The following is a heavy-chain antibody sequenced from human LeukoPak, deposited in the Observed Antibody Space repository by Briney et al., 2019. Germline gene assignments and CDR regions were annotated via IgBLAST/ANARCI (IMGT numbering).Heavy chain of an antibody. D-gene: IGHD3-22*01. Sequence: RASVKVSCKVSGYTLTELSMHWVRQAPGKGLEWMGGFDPEDGETIYAQKFQGRVTMTEDTSTDTAYMELSSLRSEDTAVYYCATDRVRKEYYDSSGYLYYFDYWGQGTLVTDSS. CDR2: FDPEDGET. V-gene: IGHV1-24*01. J-gene: IGHJ4*02. CDR1: GYTLTELS. CDR3: ATDRVRKEYYDSSGYLYYFDY.